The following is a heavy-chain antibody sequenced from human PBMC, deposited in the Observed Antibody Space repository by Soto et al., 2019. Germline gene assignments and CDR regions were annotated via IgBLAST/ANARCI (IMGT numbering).Heavy chain of an antibody. V-gene: IGHV5-51*01. J-gene: IGHJ4*02. CDR2: IYPGDSDT. D-gene: IGHD6-13*01. Sequence: PGESLKISCKGSGYSFTSYWIGWVRQMPGKGLEWMGIIYPGDSDTRYSPSFQGQVTISADKSISTAYLQWSSLKASDTAMYYCARAPPGIAAAGELDYWGQGTLVTVSS. CDR3: ARAPPGIAAAGELDY. CDR1: GYSFTSYW.